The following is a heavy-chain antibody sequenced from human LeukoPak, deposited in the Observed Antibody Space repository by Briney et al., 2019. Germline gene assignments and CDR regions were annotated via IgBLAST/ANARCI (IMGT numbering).Heavy chain of an antibody. Sequence: SETLSLTCTVSGGSISSYYWRWIRQPAGKGLEWIGSIYYSGSTYYNPSLKSRVTISVDTSKNQFSLKLSSVTAADTAVYYCARRSVFGELWGQGTLVTVSS. J-gene: IGHJ4*02. V-gene: IGHV4-59*05. CDR2: IYYSGST. CDR3: ARRSVFGEL. D-gene: IGHD3-3*01. CDR1: GGSISSYY.